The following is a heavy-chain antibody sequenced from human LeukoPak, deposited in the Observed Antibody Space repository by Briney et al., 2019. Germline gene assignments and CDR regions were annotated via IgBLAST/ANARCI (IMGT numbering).Heavy chain of an antibody. Sequence: SETLSLTCTVSGGSISSYYWSWIRQPPGKGLEWIGYIYYSGSTNYNPSLKSRVTISVDTSKNHFSLKLSSVTAADTAVYYCATNEDYFDYWGQGTLVTVSS. J-gene: IGHJ4*02. V-gene: IGHV4-59*08. CDR3: ATNEDYFDY. CDR2: IYYSGST. CDR1: GGSISSYY. D-gene: IGHD1-1*01.